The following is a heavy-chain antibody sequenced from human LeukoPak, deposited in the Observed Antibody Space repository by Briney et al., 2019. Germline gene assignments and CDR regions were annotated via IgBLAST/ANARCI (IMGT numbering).Heavy chain of an antibody. J-gene: IGHJ4*02. V-gene: IGHV1-18*01. CDR1: GYTFTSYG. CDR2: ISAYNGNT. Sequence: ASVNVSCKASGYTFTSYGISWVRQAPGQGLEWMGWISAYNGNTNYAQKLQGRVTMTTDTSTSTAYMELRSLRSDDTAVYYCARGVLRFLEWLLWLDYWGQGTLVTVSS. D-gene: IGHD3-3*01. CDR3: ARGVLRFLEWLLWLDY.